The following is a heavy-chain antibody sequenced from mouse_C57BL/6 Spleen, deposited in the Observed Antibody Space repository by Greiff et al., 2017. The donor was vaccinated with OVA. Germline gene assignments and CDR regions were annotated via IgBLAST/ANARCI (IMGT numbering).Heavy chain of an antibody. CDR2: IYPRDGST. CDR1: GYTFTSYD. Sequence: VQGVESGPELVKPGASVKLSCKASGYTFTSYDINWVKQRPGQGLEWIGWIYPRDGSTKYNEKFKGKATLTVDTSSSTAYMELHSLTSEDSAVYFCAGGYYAMDYWGQGTSVTVSS. V-gene: IGHV1-85*01. CDR3: AGGYYAMDY. J-gene: IGHJ4*01.